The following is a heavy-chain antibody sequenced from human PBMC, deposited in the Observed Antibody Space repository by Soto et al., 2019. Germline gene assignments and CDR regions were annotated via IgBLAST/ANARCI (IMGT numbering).Heavy chain of an antibody. V-gene: IGHV2-70*11. D-gene: IGHD6-13*01. J-gene: IGHJ4*02. CDR3: ARADGYSSSWIYDY. Sequence: SGPTLVNPTQTLTLTCTFSGFSLSTSGMCVSWIRQPPGKALEWLARIDWDDDKYYSTSLKTRLTISKDTSKNQVVLTMTNMDPVDTATYYCARADGYSSSWIYDYWGQGTLVTVSS. CDR2: IDWDDDK. CDR1: GFSLSTSGMC.